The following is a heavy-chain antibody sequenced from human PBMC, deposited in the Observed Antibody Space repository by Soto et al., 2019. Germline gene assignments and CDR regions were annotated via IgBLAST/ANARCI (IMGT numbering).Heavy chain of an antibody. D-gene: IGHD5-18*01. CDR3: ARGLNGYLHYFDY. J-gene: IGHJ4*02. CDR1: GYTFTSYA. Sequence: ASVKVSCKASGYTFTSYAMHWVRHAPGQRLEWMGWINAGNGNTKYSQKFQGRVTITRDTSASTVYMELSSLRSEDTAVYYCARGLNGYLHYFDYWGQGTLVTVSS. CDR2: INAGNGNT. V-gene: IGHV1-3*01.